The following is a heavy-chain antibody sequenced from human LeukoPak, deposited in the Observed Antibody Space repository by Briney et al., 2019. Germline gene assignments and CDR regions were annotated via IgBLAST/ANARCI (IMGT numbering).Heavy chain of an antibody. V-gene: IGHV4-34*01. CDR1: GGSFSGYY. J-gene: IGHJ4*02. D-gene: IGHD4/OR15-4a*01. CDR2: INHSGST. Sequence: SETLSLTCAVYGGSFSGYYWSWIRQPPGKGLEWIGEINHSGSTNYNPSLKSRVTISVDTSKNQFSLKLSSVTAADTAVYYCARRPLTRLFSPNYYFDYWGQGTLVTVSS. CDR3: ARRPLTRLFSPNYYFDY.